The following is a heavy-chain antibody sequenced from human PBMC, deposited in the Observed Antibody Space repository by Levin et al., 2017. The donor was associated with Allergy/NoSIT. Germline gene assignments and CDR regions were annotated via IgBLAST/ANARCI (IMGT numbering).Heavy chain of an antibody. CDR3: ARLKMTTVTTIDY. CDR2: IYYSGST. V-gene: IGHV4-39*01. D-gene: IGHD4-17*01. J-gene: IGHJ4*02. CDR1: GGSISSSSYY. Sequence: PSETLSLTCTVSGGSISSSSYYWGWIRQPPGKGLEWIGSIYYSGSTYYNPSLKSRVTISVDTSKNQFSLKLSSVTAADTAVYYCARLKMTTVTTIDYWGQGTLVTVSS.